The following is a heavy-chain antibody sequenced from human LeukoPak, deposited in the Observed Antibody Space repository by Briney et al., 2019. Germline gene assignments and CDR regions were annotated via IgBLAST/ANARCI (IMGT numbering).Heavy chain of an antibody. CDR3: ARRSFSAAGTFDY. CDR2: IYYSGST. J-gene: IGHJ4*02. CDR1: GGSISSYY. D-gene: IGHD6-13*01. V-gene: IGHV4-59*08. Sequence: SETLSLTCTVSGGSISSYYWSWIRQPPGKGLEWIGYIYYSGSTNYNPSLKSRVTISVDTSKNQFSLKLSSVTAADTAVYYCARRSFSAAGTFDYWGQGTLVTVSS.